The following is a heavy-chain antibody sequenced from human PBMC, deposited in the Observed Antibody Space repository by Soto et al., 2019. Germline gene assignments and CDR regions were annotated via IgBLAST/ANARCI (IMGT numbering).Heavy chain of an antibody. CDR3: ARTSPVAGGFDY. D-gene: IGHD6-19*01. CDR2: IYHTT. V-gene: IGHV4-59*01. Sequence: SETLSLTCTVSGGSISDYYWSWIRQPPGKGLEWIGYIYHTTNYNPSLKSRVTISVNTSKNQFSLKVTSVTAADTAVYYCARTSPVAGGFDYWGQGTLVTVS. J-gene: IGHJ4*02. CDR1: GGSISDYY.